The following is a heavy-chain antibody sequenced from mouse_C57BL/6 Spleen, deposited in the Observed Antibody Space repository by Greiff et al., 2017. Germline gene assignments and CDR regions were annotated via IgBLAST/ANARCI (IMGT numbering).Heavy chain of an antibody. CDR2: IRNKANGYTT. V-gene: IGHV7-3*01. Sequence: EVKLMESGGGLVQPGGSLSLSCAASGFTFTDYYMSWVRQPPGKALEWLGFIRNKANGYTTEYSASVKGRFTISIDNSQSILYLQMNALRAEDSATYYCARPSPYDAMDYWGQGTSVTVSS. J-gene: IGHJ4*01. CDR1: GFTFTDYY. CDR3: ARPSPYDAMDY.